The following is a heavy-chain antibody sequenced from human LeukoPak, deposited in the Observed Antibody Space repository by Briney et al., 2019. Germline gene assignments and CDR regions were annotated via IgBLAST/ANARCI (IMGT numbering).Heavy chain of an antibody. D-gene: IGHD5-18*01. CDR2: IYHSGST. Sequence: PSQTLSLTCAVSGGSISSGGYSWSWIRQPPGKGLEWIGYIYHSGSTYYNPSLKSRVTISVDRSKNQFSLKLSSVTAADTAVNYCASERTVDTAMVTWGQGTLVTVSS. CDR1: GGSISSGGYS. J-gene: IGHJ4*02. CDR3: ASERTVDTAMVT. V-gene: IGHV4-30-2*01.